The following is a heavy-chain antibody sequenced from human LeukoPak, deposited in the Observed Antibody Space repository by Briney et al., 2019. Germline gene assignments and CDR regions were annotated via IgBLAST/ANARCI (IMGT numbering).Heavy chain of an antibody. CDR2: TYYRSKWYN. CDR1: GDSVPSNSAA. V-gene: IGHV6-1*01. Sequence: SQTLSLTCAISGDSVPSNSAAWNWIRQSPSRGLEWQGRTYYRSKWYNDYAVSVKSRITINPDTSKNQLSLQLNSVTPEDTAVYYCAREGASSSGWYEDAFDIWGQGTMVTVSS. D-gene: IGHD6-19*01. J-gene: IGHJ3*02. CDR3: AREGASSSGWYEDAFDI.